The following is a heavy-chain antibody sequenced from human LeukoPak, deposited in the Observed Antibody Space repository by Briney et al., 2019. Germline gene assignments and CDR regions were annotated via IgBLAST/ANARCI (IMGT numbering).Heavy chain of an antibody. CDR2: IRYDGSNK. Sequence: QSGGSLRLSCAASGFTFSSYGMHWVRQAPGKGLEWVAFIRYDGSNKYYADSVKGRFTISRDNAKNSLYLQMNSLRAEDTAVYYCARVTSSGTDAFDIWGQGTMVTVSS. J-gene: IGHJ3*02. D-gene: IGHD1-26*01. CDR3: ARVTSSGTDAFDI. CDR1: GFTFSSYG. V-gene: IGHV3-30*02.